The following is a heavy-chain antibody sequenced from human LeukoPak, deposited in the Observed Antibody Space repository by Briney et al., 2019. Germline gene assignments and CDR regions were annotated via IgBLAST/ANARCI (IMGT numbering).Heavy chain of an antibody. J-gene: IGHJ4*02. Sequence: SQTLSLTCTVSGGSISSSSYYWGWIRQPPGKGLEWIGSIYYSGSTYYNPSLKSRVTISVDTSKNQFSLKLSSVTAADTAVYYCARTSRIAADFDYWGQGTLVTVSS. V-gene: IGHV4-39*01. CDR2: IYYSGST. CDR1: GGSISSSSYY. D-gene: IGHD6-25*01. CDR3: ARTSRIAADFDY.